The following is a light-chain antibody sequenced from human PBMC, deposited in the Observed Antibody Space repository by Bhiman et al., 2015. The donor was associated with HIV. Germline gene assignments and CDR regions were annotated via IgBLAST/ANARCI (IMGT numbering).Light chain of an antibody. CDR2: HVT. CDR3: QSYDSSLRAWV. CDR1: SHDVGGHDY. J-gene: IGLJ3*02. Sequence: QSALTQPASVSGSPGQSITISCTGSSHDVGGHDYVSWYQQHPGNAPKLLIYHVTKRPSGVPDRFSGSQSGTSASLAITGLQAEDEADYYCQSYDSSLRAWVFGGGTKLTVL. V-gene: IGLV2-14*03.